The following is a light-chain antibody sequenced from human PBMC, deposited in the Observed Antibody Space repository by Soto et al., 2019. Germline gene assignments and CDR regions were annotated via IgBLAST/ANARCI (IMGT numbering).Light chain of an antibody. Sequence: EIVLTQSPGTLSLSPGERATLSCRASQSVSSSYLAWYQQKPGQPPRLVMYDTSSRATGIPARFSGSGSGTDFTLTISRLEPEDFPVYYCQQYGSASWTFGQGTKVDIK. J-gene: IGKJ1*01. V-gene: IGKV3-20*01. CDR3: QQYGSASWT. CDR2: DTS. CDR1: QSVSSSY.